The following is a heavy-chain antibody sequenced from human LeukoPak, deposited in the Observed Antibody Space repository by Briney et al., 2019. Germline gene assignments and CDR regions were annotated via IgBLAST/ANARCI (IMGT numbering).Heavy chain of an antibody. CDR2: ISSSGSTI. Sequence: GGSLRLSCAASGFTFSSYEMNWVRQAPGKGLEWVSYISSSGSTIYYADSVKGRFTISRDNAKNSLYLQMNSLRAEDTAVYYCARQFYDSSGLDYWGQGTLVTVSS. CDR3: ARQFYDSSGLDY. J-gene: IGHJ4*02. D-gene: IGHD3-22*01. V-gene: IGHV3-48*03. CDR1: GFTFSSYE.